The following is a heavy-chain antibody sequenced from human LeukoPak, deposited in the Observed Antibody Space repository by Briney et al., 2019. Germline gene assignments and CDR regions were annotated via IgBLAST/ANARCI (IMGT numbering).Heavy chain of an antibody. V-gene: IGHV4-39*01. CDR3: ARHRVGPTDY. D-gene: IGHD1-26*01. CDR1: GGSISSSSYY. J-gene: IGHJ4*02. CDR2: IYYSGTT. Sequence: SETLSLTCTVSGGSISSSSYYWGWIRQPPGKGPEWIGTIYYSGTTYYNPPLKSRVTISIDTSKNHFSLKLSSVTATDTAVYYCARHRVGPTDYWGQGTLVTVSS.